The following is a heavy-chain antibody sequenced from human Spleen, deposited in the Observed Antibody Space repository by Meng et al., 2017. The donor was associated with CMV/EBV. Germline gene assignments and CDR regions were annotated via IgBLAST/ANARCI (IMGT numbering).Heavy chain of an antibody. CDR3: AKGRTSGSLQYYFDY. J-gene: IGHJ4*02. Sequence: GGSLRLSCAASGFTFDDYAMHWVRQAPGKGLEWVSLISWDGGSTYYADSVKGRFTVSRDNSKNTVYLQMSSLRLEDTSVYYCAKGRTSGSLQYYFDYWGQGTLVTVSS. V-gene: IGHV3-43D*03. D-gene: IGHD1-26*01. CDR1: GFTFDDYA. CDR2: ISWDGGST.